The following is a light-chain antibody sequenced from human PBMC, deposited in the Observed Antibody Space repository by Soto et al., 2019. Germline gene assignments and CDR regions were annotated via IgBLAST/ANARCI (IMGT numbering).Light chain of an antibody. CDR2: GAS. Sequence: DIQMTQSPSSLFANVGDRVTITCRASQGISTFLHLYQQRPGRAPTLLIFGASNLQTGVPSRFSGRGSGTEFTLTIDNLQHEDSATYYCQQSHSMPPTFGPGTKLEIK. J-gene: IGKJ2*01. CDR3: QQSHSMPPT. CDR1: QGISTF. V-gene: IGKV1-39*01.